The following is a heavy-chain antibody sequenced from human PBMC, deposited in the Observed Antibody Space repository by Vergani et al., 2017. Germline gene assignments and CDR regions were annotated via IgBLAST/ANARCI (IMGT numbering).Heavy chain of an antibody. V-gene: IGHV1-2*02. Sequence: QVQLVQSGAEVKKPGASVKVSCKASGYTFTGYYMHWVRQAPGQGLEWMGWINPNSGGTNYAQKFQGRVTMTWDTSIRTAYMELSRLRSDDTAVYYCAMGINHYERNDYYGDAVDIWGQGTLVYGSS. CDR1: GYTFTGYY. J-gene: IGHJ3*02. D-gene: IGHD3-22*01. CDR3: AMGINHYERNDYYGDAVDI. CDR2: INPNSGGT.